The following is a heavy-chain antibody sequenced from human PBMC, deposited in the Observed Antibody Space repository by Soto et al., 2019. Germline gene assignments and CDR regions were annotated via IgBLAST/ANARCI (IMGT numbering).Heavy chain of an antibody. D-gene: IGHD4-17*01. Sequence: EVQLVESGGGLVQPGGSLRLSCAASGFTFSSYWMHWVRQNPGKGLVWVSRVNGDGSRTSYVDSVKGRFTISRDNAKNTLYLQMNSLRADDTAVYYCARVGYGDYHFDYWGQGALVTVSS. CDR2: VNGDGSRT. V-gene: IGHV3-74*01. CDR3: ARVGYGDYHFDY. J-gene: IGHJ4*02. CDR1: GFTFSSYW.